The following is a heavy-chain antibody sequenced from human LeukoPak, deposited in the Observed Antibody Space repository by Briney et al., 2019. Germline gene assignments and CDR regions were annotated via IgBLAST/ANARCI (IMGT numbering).Heavy chain of an antibody. D-gene: IGHD4-23*01. CDR2: INWNGGST. CDR3: ARVSANQTRNGGPLHFDY. Sequence: GGSLRLSCAASGFTFDDYGMSWVRQAPGKGLEWVAGINWNGGSTGYADSVKGRFTISRDNAKNSLYLQMNSLRAEDTALYYCARVSANQTRNGGPLHFDYWGQGTLVTVSS. CDR1: GFTFDDYG. V-gene: IGHV3-20*04. J-gene: IGHJ4*02.